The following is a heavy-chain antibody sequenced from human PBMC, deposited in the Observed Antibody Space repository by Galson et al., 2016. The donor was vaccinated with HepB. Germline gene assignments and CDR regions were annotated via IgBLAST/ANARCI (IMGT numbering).Heavy chain of an antibody. J-gene: IGHJ4*02. Sequence: SGYTFTSYGITWVRQAPGQGLEWMGWISGYNGNTNYARKLQGRVTVTTDTSSSTAYMELRSLRSDDTAVYYCARGPSTTRTFDYWGQGTLVTVSS. V-gene: IGHV1-18*01. CDR1: GYTFTSYG. D-gene: IGHD2-2*01. CDR3: ARGPSTTRTFDY. CDR2: ISGYNGNT.